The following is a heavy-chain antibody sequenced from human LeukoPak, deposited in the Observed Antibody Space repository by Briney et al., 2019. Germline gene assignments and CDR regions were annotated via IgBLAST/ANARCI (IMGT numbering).Heavy chain of an antibody. CDR3: AKDLNCGGDCPQPYYGMDG. J-gene: IGHJ6*02. D-gene: IGHD2-21*02. CDR1: GFTFDDYA. V-gene: IGHV3-9*01. CDR2: ISWNSGSI. Sequence: GGSLRLSCAASGFTFDDYALHWVRQAPGKGLEWVSGISWNSGSIAYADSVKGRFTISRDNAKNSLYLQINSLRVEDTALYYCAKDLNCGGDCPQPYYGMDGWGQGTTVTVSS.